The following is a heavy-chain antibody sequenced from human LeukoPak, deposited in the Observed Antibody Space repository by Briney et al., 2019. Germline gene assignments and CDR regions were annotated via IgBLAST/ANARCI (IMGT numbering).Heavy chain of an antibody. Sequence: TLSLTCTVSGGSISSGGYYWSWIRQHPGKGLEWIGYIYYSGSTYYNPSLKSRVTISVDTSKNQFSLKLSSVTAADTAVYYCASPYCSGGSCYAKTWGQGTLVTVSS. D-gene: IGHD2-15*01. V-gene: IGHV4-31*03. CDR2: IYYSGST. CDR3: ASPYCSGGSCYAKT. J-gene: IGHJ5*02. CDR1: GGSISSGGYY.